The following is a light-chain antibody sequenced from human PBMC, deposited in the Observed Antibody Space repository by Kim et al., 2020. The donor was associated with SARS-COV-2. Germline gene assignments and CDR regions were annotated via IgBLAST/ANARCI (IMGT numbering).Light chain of an antibody. CDR2: GKN. Sequence: SSELTQDPAVSVALGQTVRITCQGDSLRSYYASWYQQKPGQAPVLVIYGKNDRPSGIPDRFSGSSSGNTASLTITGTQAGDEADYYCNSRDSSGYHWVFG. CDR1: SLRSYY. J-gene: IGLJ3*02. V-gene: IGLV3-19*01. CDR3: NSRDSSGYHWV.